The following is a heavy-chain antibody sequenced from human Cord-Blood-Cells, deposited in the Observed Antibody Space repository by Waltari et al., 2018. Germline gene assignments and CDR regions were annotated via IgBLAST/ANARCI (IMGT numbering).Heavy chain of an antibody. D-gene: IGHD3-22*01. CDR1: GFTFSSYA. J-gene: IGHJ3*02. V-gene: IGHV3-23*01. CDR2: IRGSGGST. CDR3: AKDRTDSSGYYYAFDI. Sequence: EVQLLESGGGLVQTGGSLRLSCAASGFTFSSYAMSWVRPAPGKGLEWVSAIRGSGGSTYYADSVKGRSTIARDNSKNTLYLQMNSLRAEDTAVYYCAKDRTDSSGYYYAFDIWGQGTMVTVSS.